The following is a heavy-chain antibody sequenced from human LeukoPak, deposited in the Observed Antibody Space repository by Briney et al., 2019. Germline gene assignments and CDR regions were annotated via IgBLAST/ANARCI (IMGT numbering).Heavy chain of an antibody. CDR2: ISYSGST. CDR3: ARDHRYCSGSSCYSDAFDI. D-gene: IGHD2-15*01. J-gene: IGHJ3*02. Sequence: SETLSLTCTVSGGSISSYYWTWIRQPPGKGLEWIGYISYSGSTNYSPSLKSRVTISVDTSKNQFYLKLSSVTAADTAVYYCARDHRYCSGSSCYSDAFDIWGQGTVVTVSS. CDR1: GGSISSYY. V-gene: IGHV4-59*01.